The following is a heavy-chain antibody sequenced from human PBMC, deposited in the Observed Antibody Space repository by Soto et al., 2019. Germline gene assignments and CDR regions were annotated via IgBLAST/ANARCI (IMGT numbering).Heavy chain of an antibody. Sequence: EVQLLESGGGLVQPGGTLRLSCAASGFTFSSYAMSWVRQAPGKGLDCVSAISGSGGSTYYADSVKGRFTISRDNSTNILYLKMNSLSAEDTAVYYCANLFYDFIWGSYRSPMDVWGKGTTVAVSS. D-gene: IGHD3-16*02. V-gene: IGHV3-23*01. J-gene: IGHJ6*03. CDR3: ANLFYDFIWGSYRSPMDV. CDR1: GFTFSSYA. CDR2: ISGSGGST.